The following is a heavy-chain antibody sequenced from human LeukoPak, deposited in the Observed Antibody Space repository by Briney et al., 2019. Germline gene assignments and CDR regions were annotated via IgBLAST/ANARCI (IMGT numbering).Heavy chain of an antibody. J-gene: IGHJ4*02. Sequence: GGSLRLSCAASGFTFSDYSMNWVRQAPGKGLEWVSYISTSGSTRYYADSVKGRFTISRDNAKNSLYLQMNSLRAEDTALYYCARMYLGTYIGYWGQGTLVTVSS. CDR1: GFTFSDYS. CDR2: ISTSGSTR. V-gene: IGHV3-48*01. D-gene: IGHD1-26*01. CDR3: ARMYLGTYIGY.